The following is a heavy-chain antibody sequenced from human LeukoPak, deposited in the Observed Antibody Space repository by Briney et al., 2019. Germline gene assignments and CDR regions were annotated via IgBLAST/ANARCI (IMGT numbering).Heavy chain of an antibody. D-gene: IGHD3-10*01. CDR3: AKDPSDLGGSGSNNYFDC. Sequence: GGSLRLSCAASGFTFRNAWMSWVRQAPGKGLEWVSGITYSSSYTYYADSVKGRFTISRDNSRNTLYLQMNSLRAEDTAVYYCAKDPSDLGGSGSNNYFDCWGQGTLVTVSS. CDR2: ITYSSSYT. V-gene: IGHV3-23*01. J-gene: IGHJ4*02. CDR1: GFTFRNAW.